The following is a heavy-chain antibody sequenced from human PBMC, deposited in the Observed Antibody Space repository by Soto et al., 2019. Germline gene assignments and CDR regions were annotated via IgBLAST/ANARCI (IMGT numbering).Heavy chain of an antibody. J-gene: IGHJ4*02. D-gene: IGHD3-9*01. CDR1: GFTFSSYS. V-gene: IGHV3-21*01. CDR2: ISSSSSYI. CDR3: ARGLDILTGYYMGPIDY. Sequence: GGSLRLSCAASGFTFSSYSMNWVRQAPGKGLEWVSSISSSSSYIYYADSVKGRFTISRDNAKNSLYLQMNSLRAEDTAVYYCARGLDILTGYYMGPIDYWGQGTLVTVSS.